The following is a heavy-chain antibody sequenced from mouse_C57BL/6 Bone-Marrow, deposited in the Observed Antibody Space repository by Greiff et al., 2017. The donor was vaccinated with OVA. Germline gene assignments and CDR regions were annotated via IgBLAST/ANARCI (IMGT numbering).Heavy chain of an antibody. Sequence: VQLQQSGGGLVKPGGSLKLSCAASGFTFSDYGMHWVRQAPEKGLEWVAYISSGSSTIYYADTVKGRFTISRDNAKNTLFLQMTSLRSEDTAMYYCARQGDGPYYYAMDYWGQGTSVTVSS. CDR2: ISSGSSTI. J-gene: IGHJ4*01. V-gene: IGHV5-17*01. D-gene: IGHD2-3*01. CDR3: ARQGDGPYYYAMDY. CDR1: GFTFSDYG.